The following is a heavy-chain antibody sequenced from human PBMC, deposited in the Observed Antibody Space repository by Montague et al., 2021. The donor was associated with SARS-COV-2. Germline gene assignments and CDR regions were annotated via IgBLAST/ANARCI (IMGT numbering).Heavy chain of an antibody. V-gene: IGHV6-1*01. Sequence: CAISGDSVSINIATWNWNRQSPSRGLELLGRTYYRSKWYNDYAESVKSRITIDPDTSKHQFSLHLNSVTPEDTAVYYCARIPVGSKYYFDFWGQGTLVTVSS. CDR1: GDSVSINIAT. J-gene: IGHJ4*02. CDR3: ARIPVGSKYYFDF. D-gene: IGHD2-2*01. CDR2: TYYRSKWYN.